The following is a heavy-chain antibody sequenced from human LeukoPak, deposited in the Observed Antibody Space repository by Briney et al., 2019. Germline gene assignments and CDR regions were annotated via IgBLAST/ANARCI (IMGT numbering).Heavy chain of an antibody. J-gene: IGHJ5*02. CDR2: IKSETDGGTT. CDR3: TTPVTTGNWFDP. CDR1: GFTFSNAW. V-gene: IGHV3-15*01. Sequence: GGSLRLSCAASGFTFSNAWMSWVRQAPGKGLEWVGRIKSETDGGTTDYAAPVKGRFTISRDDSKNTLYLQMNSLKTEDTAVYYCTTPVTTGNWFDPWGQGTLVTVSS. D-gene: IGHD4-17*01.